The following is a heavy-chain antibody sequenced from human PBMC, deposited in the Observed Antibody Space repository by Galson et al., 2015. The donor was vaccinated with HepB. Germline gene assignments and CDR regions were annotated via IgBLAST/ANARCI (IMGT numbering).Heavy chain of an antibody. CDR3: ARVAIVVVPAAGVVSEGYFDY. CDR2: IIPIFGTA. CDR1: GGTFSSYA. V-gene: IGHV1-69*13. Sequence: SVKVSCKASGGTFSSYAISWVRQAPGQGLEWMGGIIPIFGTANYAQKFQGRVTITADESTSTAYMELSSLRSEDTAVYYCARVAIVVVPAAGVVSEGYFDYWGPGTLVAASS. J-gene: IGHJ4*02. D-gene: IGHD2-2*03.